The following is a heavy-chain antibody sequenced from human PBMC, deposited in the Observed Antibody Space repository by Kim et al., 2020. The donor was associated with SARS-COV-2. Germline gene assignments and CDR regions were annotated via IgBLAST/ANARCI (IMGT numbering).Heavy chain of an antibody. Sequence: NPCRKSRGTISGDTYKNQFSLKLSAVTAADTAVYYCARRRDVAAAGLFDYWGQGTLVTVSS. D-gene: IGHD6-13*01. CDR3: ARRRDVAAAGLFDY. V-gene: IGHV4-39*01. J-gene: IGHJ4*02.